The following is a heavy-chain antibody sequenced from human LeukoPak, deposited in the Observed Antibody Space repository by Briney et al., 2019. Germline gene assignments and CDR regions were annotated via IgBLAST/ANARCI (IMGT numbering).Heavy chain of an antibody. V-gene: IGHV3-74*01. J-gene: IGHJ3*02. CDR2: INSDGSST. D-gene: IGHD2/OR15-2a*01. CDR3: ARDSSRNAFDI. Sequence: GGTLRLSCAASGFTFSSYGMSWVRQAPGKGLVWVSRINSDGSSTSYADSVKGRFTISRDNAKNTLYLQMNSLRAEDTAVYYCARDSSRNAFDIWGQGTMVTVSS. CDR1: GFTFSSYG.